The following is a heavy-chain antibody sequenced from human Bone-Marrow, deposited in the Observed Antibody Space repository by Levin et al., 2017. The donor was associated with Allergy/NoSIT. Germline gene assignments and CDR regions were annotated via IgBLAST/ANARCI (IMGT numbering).Heavy chain of an antibody. Sequence: PSETLSLTCTVSGGSISSISYYWGWIRQPPGKGLEWIGSISYRGSTYYNPSLKSRLTISVDTSKNQFSLKLNSVTAADTAVYYCAREDGRWGTGWFDYWGQGTLVTVSS. V-gene: IGHV4-39*07. J-gene: IGHJ4*02. CDR1: GGSISSISYY. D-gene: IGHD6-19*01. CDR3: AREDGRWGTGWFDY. CDR2: ISYRGST.